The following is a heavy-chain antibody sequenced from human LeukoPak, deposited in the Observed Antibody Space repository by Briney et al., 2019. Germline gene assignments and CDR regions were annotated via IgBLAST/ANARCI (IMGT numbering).Heavy chain of an antibody. J-gene: IGHJ4*02. CDR2: IYYSGST. Sequence: ETLSLTCTVSGGSISSYYWSWIRQPPGKGLEWIGYIYYSGSTNYNPSLKSRVTISVDTSKNQFSLKLSSVTAADTAVYYCARVGYCSSTSCYISPFFFDYWGQGTLVTVSS. D-gene: IGHD2-2*02. CDR1: GGSISSYY. V-gene: IGHV4-59*01. CDR3: ARVGYCSSTSCYISPFFFDY.